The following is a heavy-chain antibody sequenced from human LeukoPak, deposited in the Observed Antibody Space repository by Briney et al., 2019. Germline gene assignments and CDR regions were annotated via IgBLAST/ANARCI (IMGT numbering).Heavy chain of an antibody. CDR1: GFTFGDYA. CDR3: ARDRRLTMVREPSFDY. CDR2: IKQDGSEK. V-gene: IGHV3-7*01. Sequence: GGSLRLSCTASGFTFGDYAMSWVRQAPGKGLEWVANIKQDGSEKYYVDSVKGRFTISRDNAKNSLYLQMNSLRAEDTAVYYCARDRRLTMVREPSFDYWGQGTLVTVSS. J-gene: IGHJ4*02. D-gene: IGHD3-10*01.